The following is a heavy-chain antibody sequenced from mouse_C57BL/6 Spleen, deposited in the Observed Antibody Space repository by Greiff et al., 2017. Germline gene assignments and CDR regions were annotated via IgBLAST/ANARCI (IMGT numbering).Heavy chain of an antibody. V-gene: IGHV14-4*01. D-gene: IGHD2-4*01. CDR3: TTPYDYGYYYAMDY. Sequence: EVKLMESGAELVRPGASVKLSCTASGFNIKDDYMHWVKQRPEQGLEWIGWIDPENGDTEYASKFQGKATITADTSSNTAYLQLSSLTSEDTAVYYCTTPYDYGYYYAMDYWGQGTSVTVSS. CDR1: GFNIKDDY. CDR2: IDPENGDT. J-gene: IGHJ4*01.